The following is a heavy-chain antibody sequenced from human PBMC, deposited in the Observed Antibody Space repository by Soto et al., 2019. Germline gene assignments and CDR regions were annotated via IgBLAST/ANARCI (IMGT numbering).Heavy chain of an antibody. J-gene: IGHJ5*02. V-gene: IGHV3-11*06. CDR3: ARDRTVWGGWFDP. CDR1: GFTFSDYY. D-gene: IGHD4-17*01. CDR2: ISSSSSYT. Sequence: QVQLVESGGGLVKPGGSLRLSCAASGFTFSDYYMSWIRQAPGKGLEWVSYISSSSSYTNYADSVKGRFTISRDNAKNTLYLQMNSLRAEDTAVYDCARDRTVWGGWFDPWGQGTLVTVSS.